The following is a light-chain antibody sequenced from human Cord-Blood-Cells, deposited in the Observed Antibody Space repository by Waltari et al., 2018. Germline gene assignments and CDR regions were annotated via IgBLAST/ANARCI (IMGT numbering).Light chain of an antibody. CDR2: AAS. Sequence: DIQMTQSPSSLSASVGDRVTITCRPSQSISSYLNWYQQKPGKAPKLLIDAASSLQSGVPSRFSGSGSGTDFTLTISSLQPEDFATYYCQQSYSTPEFTFGPGTKVDIK. CDR3: QQSYSTPEFT. V-gene: IGKV1-39*01. J-gene: IGKJ3*01. CDR1: QSISSY.